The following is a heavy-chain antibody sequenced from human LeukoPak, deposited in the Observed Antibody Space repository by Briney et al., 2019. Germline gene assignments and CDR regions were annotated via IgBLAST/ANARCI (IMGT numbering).Heavy chain of an antibody. J-gene: IGHJ4*02. CDR3: ARHDSSSFDY. CDR1: GYRFTSHW. D-gene: IGHD3-22*01. Sequence: TGESLKISCKGSGYRFTSHWIAWVRQMPGKGLEWMGIIFPGGSDTRYSPSFQGQVTISADKSLNTAYLQWRSLRASDTAIYYCARHDSSSFDYWGQGTLVTVSS. V-gene: IGHV5-51*01. CDR2: IFPGGSDT.